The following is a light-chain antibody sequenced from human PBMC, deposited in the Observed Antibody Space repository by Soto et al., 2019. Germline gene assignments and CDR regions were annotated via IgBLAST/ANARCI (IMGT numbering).Light chain of an antibody. V-gene: IGKV1-39*01. CDR3: QHYYNSWT. CDR2: DAS. CDR1: QSISSY. Sequence: DIQMTQSPSTLSASVGDTVTVTCRASQSISSYLNWYQQKPGKAPKLLIYDASNLQSGVPSRFSGSGSGTDFTLTISSLQAEDVAVYYCQHYYNSWTFGQGTKVDIK. J-gene: IGKJ1*01.